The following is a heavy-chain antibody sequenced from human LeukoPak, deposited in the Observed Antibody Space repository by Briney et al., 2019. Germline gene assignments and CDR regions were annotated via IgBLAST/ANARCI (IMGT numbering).Heavy chain of an antibody. D-gene: IGHD6-6*01. J-gene: IGHJ3*02. CDR2: IIPIFGTA. Sequence: SVKVSCKASGGTFSSYAISWVRQAPGQGLEWMGGIIPIFGTANYAQRFQGRVTITADESTSTAYMELSSLRSEDTAVYYCARDEKRIAARPIAFDIWGQGTMVTVSS. CDR1: GGTFSSYA. V-gene: IGHV1-69*01. CDR3: ARDEKRIAARPIAFDI.